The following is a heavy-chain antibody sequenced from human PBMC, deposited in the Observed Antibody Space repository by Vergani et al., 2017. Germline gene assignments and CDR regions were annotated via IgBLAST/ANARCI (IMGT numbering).Heavy chain of an antibody. CDR1: GFTFDDYA. J-gene: IGHJ1*01. V-gene: IGHV3-9*01. D-gene: IGHD1-1*01. CDR2: ISWNSGSI. CDR3: ARDRRVTTEWGYFQH. Sequence: EVQLVESGGGLVQPGRSLRLSCAASGFTFDDYAMHWVRQAPGKGLEWVSGISWNSGSIGYADSVKGRFTISRDNAKNSLYLQMNSLRAVDTAVYYCARDRRVTTEWGYFQHWGQGTLVTVSS.